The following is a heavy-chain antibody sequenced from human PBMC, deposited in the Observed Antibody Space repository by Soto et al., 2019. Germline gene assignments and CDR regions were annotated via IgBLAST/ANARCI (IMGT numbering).Heavy chain of an antibody. CDR1: GGIFSSYA. CDR3: ARVGGIGAPPGTDY. CDR2: VIPILGQA. J-gene: IGHJ4*02. V-gene: IGHV1-69*13. Sequence: SVKVSFKASGGIFSSYAISWLRQAPGQGLEWMGAVIPILGQAYYAQDLQDRVSITADESTRTTYMELSSLRSEDTAVYFCARVGGIGAPPGTDYWGQGTLVTVSS. D-gene: IGHD6-6*01.